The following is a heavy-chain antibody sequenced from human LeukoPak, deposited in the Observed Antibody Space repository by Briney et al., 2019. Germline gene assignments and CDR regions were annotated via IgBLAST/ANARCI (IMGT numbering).Heavy chain of an antibody. CDR2: INHSGST. CDR1: GGSFSGYY. CDR3: ARLRGYYGSGSYLSYYYYGKDV. Sequence: PSETLSLTCAVYGGSFSGYYWSWIRQPPGKGLEWIGEINHSGSTNYNPSLKSRVTISVDTSKNQFSLKLSSVTAADTAVYYCARLRGYYGSGSYLSYYYYGKDVWGQGTTVTVSS. D-gene: IGHD3-10*01. V-gene: IGHV4-34*01. J-gene: IGHJ6*02.